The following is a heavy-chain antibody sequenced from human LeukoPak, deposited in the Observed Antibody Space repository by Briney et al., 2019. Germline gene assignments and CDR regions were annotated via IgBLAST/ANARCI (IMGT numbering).Heavy chain of an antibody. J-gene: IGHJ5*02. Sequence: TQTLSLTCTVSGGSISSGDYYWSWIRQPPGKGLEWIGYIYYSGSTYYNPSLKSRVTISVDTSKNQFSLKLSSVTAADTAVYYCARGSAGYSGYGNYWFDPWGQGTLVTVSS. D-gene: IGHD5-12*01. CDR2: IYYSGST. V-gene: IGHV4-30-4*01. CDR3: ARGSAGYSGYGNYWFDP. CDR1: GGSISSGDYY.